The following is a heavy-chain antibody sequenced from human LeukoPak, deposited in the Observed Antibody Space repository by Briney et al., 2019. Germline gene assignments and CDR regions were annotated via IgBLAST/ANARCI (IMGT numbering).Heavy chain of an antibody. CDR3: AKSEVPAAMGYYFDY. CDR1: GFTFSSYG. CDR2: MRYDGSNK. Sequence: PGGSLRLSCAASGFTFSSYGMHWVRQAPGKGLEWVAFMRYDGSNKYYADSVKGRFTISRDNSKNTLYLQMNSLRAEDTAVYYCAKSEVPAAMGYYFDYWGQGTLVTVSS. V-gene: IGHV3-30*02. J-gene: IGHJ4*02. D-gene: IGHD2-2*01.